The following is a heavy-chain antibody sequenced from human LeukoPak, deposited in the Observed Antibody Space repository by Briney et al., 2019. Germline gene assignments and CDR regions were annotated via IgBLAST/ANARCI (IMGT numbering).Heavy chain of an antibody. CDR1: GYISASYW. Sequence: HGESLKISCKAAGYISASYWIGWVRQMPGKGLEWMGIIYPSDSDTRYSPSFQGQVTFSVDQSTNTAFLQWSTLRASDSAIYYCARQKYCSGAGCFVVTDPFEYWGQGTHVIVSA. J-gene: IGHJ4*02. CDR2: IYPSDSDT. V-gene: IGHV5-51*01. CDR3: ARQKYCSGAGCFVVTDPFEY. D-gene: IGHD2-2*01.